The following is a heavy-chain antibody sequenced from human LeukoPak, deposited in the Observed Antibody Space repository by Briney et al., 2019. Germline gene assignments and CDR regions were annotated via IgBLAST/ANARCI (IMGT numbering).Heavy chain of an antibody. D-gene: IGHD6-19*01. CDR2: IKEDGSEK. J-gene: IGHJ4*02. V-gene: IGHV3-7*01. Sequence: GGSLRLSCAASGFTFSSYWMSWVRQAPGKGLEWVANIKEDGSEKNYVDSVKGRFTISRDNAKSTLYLQMNGLRVEDTAVYYCARDDGSGWSYFDFWGQGTLVTVSS. CDR3: ARDDGSGWSYFDF. CDR1: GFTFSSYW.